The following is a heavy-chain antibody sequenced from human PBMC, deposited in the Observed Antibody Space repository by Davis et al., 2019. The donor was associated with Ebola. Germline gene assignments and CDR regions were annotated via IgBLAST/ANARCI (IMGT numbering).Heavy chain of an antibody. CDR3: AKAAGFGYFLREIYYFDH. CDR1: GFTFSDYG. D-gene: IGHD3-22*01. J-gene: IGHJ4*02. CDR2: ISGSGGSA. Sequence: PGGSLRLSCAASGFTFSDYGMTWVRQAPGKGLEWVSAISGSGGSAYYADSVKGRFTISRDISKNTLFLQMNSLRPEDTAIYYCAKAAGFGYFLREIYYFDHWGQGIRVTVSS. V-gene: IGHV3-23*01.